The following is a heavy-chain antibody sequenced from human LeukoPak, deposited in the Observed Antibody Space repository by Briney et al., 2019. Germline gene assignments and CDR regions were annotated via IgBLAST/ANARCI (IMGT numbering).Heavy chain of an antibody. CDR3: ARGRDVRYSYYYMDV. V-gene: IGHV1-2*02. J-gene: IGHJ6*03. CDR1: GYTFTGYY. D-gene: IGHD2-21*01. Sequence: ASVKVSCKASGYTFTGYYMHWVRQAPGQGLEWMGWINPNSGGTNYAQKFQGRVTMTRDTSISTAYMELSRLRSDDTAVYYCARGRDVRYSYYYMDVWGKGTTVTVSS. CDR2: INPNSGGT.